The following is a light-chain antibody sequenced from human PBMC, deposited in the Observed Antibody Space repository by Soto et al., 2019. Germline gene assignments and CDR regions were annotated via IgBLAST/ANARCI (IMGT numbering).Light chain of an antibody. Sequence: EIVLTQSPGTLSSSPGERATLSCRASQSVSSSYLAWYQQKPGQAPRLLIYGASGRATGIPDRFSGSGSGTDFTLTISRLEPEDFAVYYCQQYGSSPPNTFGHGTRLEIK. CDR2: GAS. CDR1: QSVSSSY. J-gene: IGKJ5*01. V-gene: IGKV3-20*01. CDR3: QQYGSSPPNT.